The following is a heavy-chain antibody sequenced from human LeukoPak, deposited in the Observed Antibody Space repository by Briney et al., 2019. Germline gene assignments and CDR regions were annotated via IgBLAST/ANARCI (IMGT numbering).Heavy chain of an antibody. CDR2: INTDGSST. CDR1: GFTFSSYW. Sequence: GGSLRLSCAASGFTFSSYWMHWVRQAPGKGLVWVSRINTDGSSTSYADSVKGRFTISRDNAKNTLYLQMNSLRAEDTAVYYCARDLDVVVPAAIWSYWGQGTLVTVSS. V-gene: IGHV3-74*01. D-gene: IGHD2-2*01. J-gene: IGHJ4*02. CDR3: ARDLDVVVPAAIWSY.